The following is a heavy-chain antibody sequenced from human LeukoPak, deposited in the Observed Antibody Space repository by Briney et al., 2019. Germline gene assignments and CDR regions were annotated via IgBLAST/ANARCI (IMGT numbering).Heavy chain of an antibody. J-gene: IGHJ4*02. V-gene: IGHV3-23*01. CDR1: GFTFDDYG. Sequence: GGSLRLSCAASGFTFDDYGMSWVRQAPGKGLEWVSAISGSGGSTYYADSVKGRFTISRDNSKNTLYLQMNSLRAEDTAVYYCAKDYCSSTSCYYFDYWGQGTLVTVSS. D-gene: IGHD2-2*01. CDR2: ISGSGGST. CDR3: AKDYCSSTSCYYFDY.